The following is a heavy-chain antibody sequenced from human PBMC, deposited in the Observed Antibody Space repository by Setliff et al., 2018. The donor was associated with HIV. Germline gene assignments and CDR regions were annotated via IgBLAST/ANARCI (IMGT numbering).Heavy chain of an antibody. D-gene: IGHD5-12*01. CDR2: VNTDGSIK. Sequence: GGSLRLSCAASGFTFDRYWVHWVRQAPGEGLVWVSRVNTDGSIKTYADSVKDRFTISRDNAKNTLYLQMNSLRAEDTGVYYCHSGYDTEEQSYFDYWGQGTLVTVSS. V-gene: IGHV3-74*01. CDR3: HSGYDTEEQSYFDY. J-gene: IGHJ4*02. CDR1: GFTFDRYW.